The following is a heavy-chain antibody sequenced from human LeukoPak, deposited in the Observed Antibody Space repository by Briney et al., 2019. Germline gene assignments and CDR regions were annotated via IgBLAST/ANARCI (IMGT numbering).Heavy chain of an antibody. CDR1: GYSFANYW. J-gene: IGHJ4*02. CDR3: ATKLHGDYFDY. Sequence: GESLKISCKGSGYSFANYWIGWVRQMPGKGLEWMGFIYPGDSDARYSPSFQGQVTLSAEKSINTAYLQWSSLRASDTAMYYCATKLHGDYFDYWGQGSLVTVSS. D-gene: IGHD4-17*01. V-gene: IGHV5-51*01. CDR2: IYPGDSDA.